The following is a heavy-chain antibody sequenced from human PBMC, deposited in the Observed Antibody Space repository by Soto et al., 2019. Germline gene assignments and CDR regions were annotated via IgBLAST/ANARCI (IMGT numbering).Heavy chain of an antibody. V-gene: IGHV3-66*01. CDR1: GFDVSNTD. CDR2: IYSGGYT. Sequence: EVQLVESGGDLVQRGGSLRLSCAASGFDVSNTDMSWVRQAPGKGLEWVSVIYSGGYTNYADSVKGRFIVSRDSPKNTLYLQMDSLRAEYTAVYYCAREAIIVIAAPEYYFDYWGQGTLVTVSS. CDR3: AREAIIVIAAPEYYFDY. J-gene: IGHJ4*02. D-gene: IGHD3-22*01.